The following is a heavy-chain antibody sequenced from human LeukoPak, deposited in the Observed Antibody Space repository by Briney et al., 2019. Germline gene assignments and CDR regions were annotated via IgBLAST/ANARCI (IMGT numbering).Heavy chain of an antibody. J-gene: IGHJ5*02. CDR2: MIPIFGTG. V-gene: IGHV1-69*05. CDR3: SRGGYRNWLDP. CDR1: VGTFSSYT. D-gene: IGHD5-18*01. Sequence: PSVKVSCKSSVGTFSSYTISWVRQAPRQGREWMGGMIPIFGTGNYAQKFQGRVTITTDESTNTAYMEHVSLRSDDTAVDYLSRGGYRNWLDPWGKGTLVTVSS.